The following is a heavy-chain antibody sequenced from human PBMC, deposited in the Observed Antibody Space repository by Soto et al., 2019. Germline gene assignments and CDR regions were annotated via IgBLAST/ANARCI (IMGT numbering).Heavy chain of an antibody. V-gene: IGHV3-30*18. CDR2: ISYDGSNK. CDR3: AKQMRVLWFGDMDGMDV. J-gene: IGHJ6*02. CDR1: GFTFSSYG. D-gene: IGHD3-10*01. Sequence: GGSLRLSCAASGFTFSSYGMHSVRQAPGKGLEWVAVISYDGSNKYYADSVKGRFTISRDNSKNTLYLQMNSLRAEDTAVYYCAKQMRVLWFGDMDGMDVWGQGTTVTVSS.